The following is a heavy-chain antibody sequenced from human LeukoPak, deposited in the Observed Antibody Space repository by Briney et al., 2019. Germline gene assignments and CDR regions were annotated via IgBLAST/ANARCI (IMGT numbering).Heavy chain of an antibody. J-gene: IGHJ4*02. V-gene: IGHV4-28*03. CDR2: IFYSGNT. Sequence: SETLSLTCAVSGYSISSSNWWGWIRQPPGKALEWIGYIFYSGNTNYNPSLRSRVTMSVDTSKNQFSLKLTSVTAADTAVYYCAREGFNNAWYVFDYWGQGSLVTVSS. CDR3: AREGFNNAWYVFDY. D-gene: IGHD6-13*01. CDR1: GYSISSSNW.